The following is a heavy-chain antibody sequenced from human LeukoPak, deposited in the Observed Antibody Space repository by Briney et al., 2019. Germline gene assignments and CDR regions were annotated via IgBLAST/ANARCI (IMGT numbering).Heavy chain of an antibody. D-gene: IGHD1-7*01. CDR2: VNTRTGNP. J-gene: IGHJ3*02. CDR1: GYTFTRYV. V-gene: IGHV7-4-1*02. CDR3: ARDNWNYVEVAFDI. Sequence: GASVKVSCKASGYTFTRYVMNWVRQAPGQGLEWPGWVNTRTGNPTYAQGFTGRFVFSLDTSVTTAYLQISSLKHEDAAVYYCARDNWNYVEVAFDIWDQGTMVTVSS.